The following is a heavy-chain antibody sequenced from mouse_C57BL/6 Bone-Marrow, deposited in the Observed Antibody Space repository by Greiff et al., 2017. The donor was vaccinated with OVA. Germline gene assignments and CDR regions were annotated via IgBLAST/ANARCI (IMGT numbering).Heavy chain of an antibody. Sequence: VQLQQSGPGLVQPSQSLSITCTVSGFSLTSYGVHWVRQSPGKGLEWLGVIWRGGSTDYNAAFMSRLSITKDNSKSQVFFKMNSLQADDTAIYYCAKSRGDGYSWYFDVWGTGTTVTVSS. V-gene: IGHV2-5*01. CDR1: GFSLTSYG. CDR3: AKSRGDGYSWYFDV. J-gene: IGHJ1*03. CDR2: IWRGGST. D-gene: IGHD2-3*01.